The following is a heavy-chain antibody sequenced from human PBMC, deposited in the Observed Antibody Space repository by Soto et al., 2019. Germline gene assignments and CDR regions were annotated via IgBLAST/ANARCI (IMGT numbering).Heavy chain of an antibody. J-gene: IGHJ6*03. Sequence: GGSLRLSCAASGFTFSSYAMSWVRQAPGKGLEWVSAISGSGGSTYYADSVKGRFTISRDNSKNTLYLQMNSLRAEDTAVYYCAKGPGDRGTMVRGVITTYYYSDVWGQGTTVTVSS. CDR2: ISGSGGST. V-gene: IGHV3-23*01. CDR3: AKGPGDRGTMVRGVITTYYYSDV. CDR1: GFTFSSYA. D-gene: IGHD3-10*01.